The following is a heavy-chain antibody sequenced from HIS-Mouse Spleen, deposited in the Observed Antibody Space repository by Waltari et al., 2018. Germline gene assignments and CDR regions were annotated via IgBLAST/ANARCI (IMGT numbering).Heavy chain of an antibody. CDR3: ARVYYDFWSGYYY. D-gene: IGHD3-3*01. J-gene: IGHJ4*02. V-gene: IGHV1-8*01. CDR2: MNPNSGNT. Sequence: QVQLVQSGAEVKKPGASVKVPGKASGYTFNRYDINWWRRATGQGLEWMGWMNPNSGNTGYAQKFQGRVTMTRNTSISTAYMELSSLRSEDTAVYYCARVYYDFWSGYYYWGQGTLVTVSS. CDR1: GYTFNRYD.